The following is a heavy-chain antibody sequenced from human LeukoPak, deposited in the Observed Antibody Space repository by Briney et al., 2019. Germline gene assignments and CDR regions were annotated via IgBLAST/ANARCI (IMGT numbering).Heavy chain of an antibody. Sequence: SETLSLTCTVSGGSIGSSSYYWGWIRQPPGKGLEWIGSIYYSGSTYYNPSLKSRVTISVDTSKNQFSLKLSSVTAADTAVYYCARPHLPYYYYYYMDVWGKGTTVTVSS. CDR1: GGSIGSSSYY. V-gene: IGHV4-39*01. CDR3: ARPHLPYYYYYYMDV. J-gene: IGHJ6*03. CDR2: IYYSGST.